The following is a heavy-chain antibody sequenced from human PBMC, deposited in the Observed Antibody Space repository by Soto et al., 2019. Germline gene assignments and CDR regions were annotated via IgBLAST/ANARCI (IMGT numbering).Heavy chain of an antibody. J-gene: IGHJ4*02. CDR1: GGIFSTYA. CDR3: ARDRDDYGSGNYYNRIDF. Sequence: QVQLVQSGAEVKKPGSSVKVSCKASGGIFSTYAISWLRRAPGQGLEWMGGIIPIFGTPNYAQRFQGRVTITADESTNQAYMELRRLGSEDRAVYSCARDRDDYGSGNYYNRIDFWGQGTLVTVSS. D-gene: IGHD3-10*01. V-gene: IGHV1-69*01. CDR2: IIPIFGTP.